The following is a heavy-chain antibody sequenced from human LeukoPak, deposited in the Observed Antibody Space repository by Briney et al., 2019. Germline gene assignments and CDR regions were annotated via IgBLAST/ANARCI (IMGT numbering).Heavy chain of an antibody. D-gene: IGHD3-10*01. V-gene: IGHV4-30-4*08. CDR1: GGSISSGDYY. CDR3: ARGITMVRGALDP. J-gene: IGHJ5*02. CDR2: IYYSGST. Sequence: SETLSLPCTVSGGSISSGDYYWSWIRQPPGKGLEWIGYIYYSGSTYYNPSLKSRVTISIDTSKNQFSLKLSSVTAADTAVYYCARGITMVRGALDPWGQGTLVTVSS.